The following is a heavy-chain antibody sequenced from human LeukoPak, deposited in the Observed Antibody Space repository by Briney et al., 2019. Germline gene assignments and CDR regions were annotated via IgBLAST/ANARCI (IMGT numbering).Heavy chain of an antibody. CDR1: GYTFTSYW. J-gene: IGHJ6*02. CDR2: IFPRDSDV. CDR3: VRSLPGTLLRGYGMDV. V-gene: IGHV5-51*01. Sequence: GESLKISCKTSGYTFTSYWIGWVRQTPGKGLECMGVIFPRDSDVRYSPSFQGQVTISADKSTNTAYLHWGSLKASDSAMYYCVRSLPGTLLRGYGMDVWAQGPRSPSP. D-gene: IGHD3-10*01.